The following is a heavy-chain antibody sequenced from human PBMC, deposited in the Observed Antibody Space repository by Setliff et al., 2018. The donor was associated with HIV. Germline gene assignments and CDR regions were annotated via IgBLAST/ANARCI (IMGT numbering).Heavy chain of an antibody. D-gene: IGHD3-10*01. V-gene: IGHV1-8*01. Sequence: ASVKVSCKASATFTNVDIHWMRRATGQGLEWMGWMNPNSGVSGYALKFHDRVTMTRDTSITTAYMELSSLTSEDTAVYYCARGKGVGGVIITGGLDVWGKGTTVTVSS. CDR3: ARGKGVGGVIITGGLDV. J-gene: IGHJ6*04. CDR1: ATFTNVD. CDR2: MNPNSGVS.